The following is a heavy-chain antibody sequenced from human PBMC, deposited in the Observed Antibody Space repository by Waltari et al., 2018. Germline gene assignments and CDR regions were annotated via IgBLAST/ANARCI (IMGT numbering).Heavy chain of an antibody. CDR2: ISYDGSHT. J-gene: IGHJ4*02. CDR3: ARGGYFDSSGYYSSFDY. D-gene: IGHD3-22*01. Sequence: QVQLVESGGGVVQPGRSLRLSCAASGFPFSRYAMDWVRQAPGKGLEWVTVISYDGSHTYYADSVKGRFTISRDNSKNTLDLEMNSLRAEDTAVYYCARGGYFDSSGYYSSFDYWGQGTLVTVSS. CDR1: GFPFSRYA. V-gene: IGHV3-30-3*01.